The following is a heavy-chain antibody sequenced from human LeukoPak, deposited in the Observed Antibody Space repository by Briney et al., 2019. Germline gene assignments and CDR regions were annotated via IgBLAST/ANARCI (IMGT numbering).Heavy chain of an antibody. CDR2: IYTSGST. J-gene: IGHJ6*03. D-gene: IGHD2-2*01. CDR3: ARAPARYYYYYMDV. V-gene: IGHV4-61*02. Sequence: SQTLSLTCTVSGGSISSGSYYWSWIRQPAGKGLEWIGRIYTSGSTNYNPSLKSRVTISVDTSKNQFSLKLSSVPAADTAVYYCARAPARYYYYYMDVWGKGTTVTVSS. CDR1: GGSISSGSYY.